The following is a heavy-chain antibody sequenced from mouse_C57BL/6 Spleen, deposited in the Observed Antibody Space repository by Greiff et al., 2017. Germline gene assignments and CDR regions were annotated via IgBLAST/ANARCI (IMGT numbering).Heavy chain of an antibody. D-gene: IGHD1-1*01. CDR1: GYTFTSYW. CDR2: IDPSDSET. Sequence: VQLQQSGAELVRPGSSVKLSCKASGYTFTSYWMHWVKQRPIQGLEWIGNIDPSDSETHYNQKFKDKATLTVDKSSSTAYMQLRSLTSEDSAVYYCARRDYVSSYFDYWGQGTTLTVSS. V-gene: IGHV1-52*01. CDR3: ARRDYVSSYFDY. J-gene: IGHJ2*01.